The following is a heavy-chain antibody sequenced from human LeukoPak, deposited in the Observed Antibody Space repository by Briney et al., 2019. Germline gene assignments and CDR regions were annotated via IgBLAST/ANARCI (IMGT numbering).Heavy chain of an antibody. Sequence: GGSLRLSCAASRFSFSSYSMNWVRQAPGKGLEWVSSITSSSSFIYYADSVKGRFTISRDNARNSLYLQMNSLRAEDTAVYYCAKEAKPWSGGGSFDYWGQGTLVTVSS. J-gene: IGHJ4*02. D-gene: IGHD3-10*01. CDR2: ITSSSSFI. V-gene: IGHV3-21*01. CDR1: RFSFSSYS. CDR3: AKEAKPWSGGGSFDY.